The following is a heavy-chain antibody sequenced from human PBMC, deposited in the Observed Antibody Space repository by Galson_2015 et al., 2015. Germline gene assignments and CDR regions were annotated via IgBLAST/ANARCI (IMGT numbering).Heavy chain of an antibody. CDR3: AKGAKYYYGSGSYFSDY. Sequence: SMRLSCAASGFTFSSYGMHWVRQAPGKGLEWVAVISYDGSNKYYADSVKGRFTISRDNSKNTLYLQMNSLRAEDTAVYYCAKGAKYYYGSGSYFSDYWGQGTLVTVSS. D-gene: IGHD3-10*01. J-gene: IGHJ4*02. CDR1: GFTFSSYG. CDR2: ISYDGSNK. V-gene: IGHV3-30*18.